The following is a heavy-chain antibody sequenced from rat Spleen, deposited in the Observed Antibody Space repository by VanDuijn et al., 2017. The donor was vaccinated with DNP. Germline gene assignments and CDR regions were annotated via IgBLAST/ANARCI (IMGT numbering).Heavy chain of an antibody. CDR2: ISYSGST. J-gene: IGHJ2*01. V-gene: IGHV3-1*01. Sequence: EVQLQESGSGLVKPSQSLSLTCSVTGYSITSNYWGWIRKFPVNKLEYIGHISYSGSTNYNPSLKSRLSITRDTSKNHFLLHLNSVTTEDTATYYCARWTRYFDYWGQGIMVTVSS. D-gene: IGHD1-7*01. CDR1: GYSITSNY. CDR3: ARWTRYFDY.